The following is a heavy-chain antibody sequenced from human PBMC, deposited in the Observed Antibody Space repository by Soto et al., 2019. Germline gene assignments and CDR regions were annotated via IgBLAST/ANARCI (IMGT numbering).Heavy chain of an antibody. V-gene: IGHV4-34*01. D-gene: IGHD3-3*01. CDR2: INHSGST. J-gene: IGHJ4*02. Sequence: NPSETLSLTCAVYGGSFSGYYWSWIRQPPGKGLEWDGEINHSGSTNYNPSLNIRVTISIYTSKNQFSLKLSPVTAADTAVSYCARNPWQPTGYRIKLSGVVIRYLDYWGQGTLVTVSS. CDR1: GGSFSGYY. CDR3: ARNPWQPTGYRIKLSGVVIRYLDY.